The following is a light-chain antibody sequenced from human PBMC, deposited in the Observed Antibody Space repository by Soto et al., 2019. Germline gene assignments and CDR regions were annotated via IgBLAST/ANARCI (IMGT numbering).Light chain of an antibody. Sequence: QSVLTQPPSASGTPGQRLTISCSGSTSNIESHPVNWFQQVPGAAPKLLIKTNNQQPSGVPDRFSGSKSGASASLAISGLQSEDEGTYYCATWDDSRNGVFGSGTKVTV. V-gene: IGLV1-44*01. CDR2: TNN. J-gene: IGLJ1*01. CDR1: TSNIESHP. CDR3: ATWDDSRNGV.